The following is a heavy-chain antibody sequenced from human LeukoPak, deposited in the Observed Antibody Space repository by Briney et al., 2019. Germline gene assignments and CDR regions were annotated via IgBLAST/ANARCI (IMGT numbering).Heavy chain of an antibody. V-gene: IGHV3-20*04. CDR1: GFTFDDYG. CDR3: ARERASGVLDAFDV. D-gene: IGHD3-10*01. CDR2: INWSGGST. Sequence: GGSLRLSCRGSGFTFDDYGKSWVRQAPGKGLEWVSGINWSGGSTRYADSVKGRFTISRDNGRTSLYQQMSSLRAEDTALYYCARERASGVLDAFDVWGQATMVSVSS. J-gene: IGHJ3*01.